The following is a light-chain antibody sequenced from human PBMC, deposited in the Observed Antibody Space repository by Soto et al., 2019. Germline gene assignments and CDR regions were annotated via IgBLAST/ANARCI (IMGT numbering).Light chain of an antibody. CDR1: QSVSSRY. V-gene: IGKV3-20*01. CDR3: QQYDRSPPT. J-gene: IGKJ4*01. CDR2: GAS. Sequence: EIVLTQSPGTLSLSPGERVNLSCRASQSVSSRYVAWYQHKTGQPPRRLISGASSRATGIPDRFSGSGSGADFTRTISRLEPEDFAVYYCQQYDRSPPTFGGGTKVEIK.